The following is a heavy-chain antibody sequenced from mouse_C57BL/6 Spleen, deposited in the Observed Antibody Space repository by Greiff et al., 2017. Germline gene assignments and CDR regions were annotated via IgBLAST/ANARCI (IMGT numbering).Heavy chain of an antibody. Sequence: VQLKQSVAELVRPGASVKLSCTASGFNIKNTYMPWVQQRPEQGLQWIGRIDPANGNTKYAPKFQGTATITADTSSNTAYLQLSSLTSEDTAIYYCARRDYTKLGPYYFDVWGPGTTRTVSS. D-gene: IGHD2-12*01. CDR3: ARRDYTKLGPYYFDV. J-gene: IGHJ2*01. CDR1: GFNIKNTY. V-gene: IGHV14-3*01. CDR2: IDPANGNT.